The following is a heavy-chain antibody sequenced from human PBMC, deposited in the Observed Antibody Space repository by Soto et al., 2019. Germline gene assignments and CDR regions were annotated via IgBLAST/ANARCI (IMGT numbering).Heavy chain of an antibody. Sequence: GGSLRLSCAASGFTVSSNYMSWVRQAPGKGLEWVSVIYSGGSTYYADSVKGRFTISRDNSKNTLYLQMNSLRAEDTAVYYCARVISSSWYYFDYWGQGTLVTVSS. J-gene: IGHJ4*02. D-gene: IGHD6-13*01. V-gene: IGHV3-66*01. CDR2: IYSGGST. CDR1: GFTVSSNY. CDR3: ARVISSSWYYFDY.